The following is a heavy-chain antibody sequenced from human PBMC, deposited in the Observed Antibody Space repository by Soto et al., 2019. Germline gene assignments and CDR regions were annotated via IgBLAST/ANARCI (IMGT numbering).Heavy chain of an antibody. CDR2: ISHSGIT. V-gene: IGHV4-4*02. CDR3: ARVLRGWFDP. J-gene: IGHJ5*02. Sequence: SSETLSLTCAVSGGSITSANWWTLVRQPPGGGLEWIGEISHSGITNYKASLKSRVTMSVDKTKNDVSLKLTSVTAADTAVYYCARVLRGWFDPWGQGTPVTVSS. CDR1: GGSITSANW.